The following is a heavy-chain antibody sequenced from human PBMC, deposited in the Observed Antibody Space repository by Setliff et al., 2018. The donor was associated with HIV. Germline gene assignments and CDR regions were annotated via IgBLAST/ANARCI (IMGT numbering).Heavy chain of an antibody. V-gene: IGHV3-30*03. CDR3: ASTSLPCSGGSCSLFYYYYYMDV. CDR2: ISYDGSNR. D-gene: IGHD2-15*01. J-gene: IGHJ6*03. CDR1: GYSISSGY. Sequence: LSLTCAVSGYSISSGYYWGWIRQPPGKGLEWVAIISYDGSNRYYAESVKGRFTISRDNSKNTLYLQMNSLRAEDSAVYYCASTSLPCSGGSCSLFYYYYYMDVWGKGTTVTVSS.